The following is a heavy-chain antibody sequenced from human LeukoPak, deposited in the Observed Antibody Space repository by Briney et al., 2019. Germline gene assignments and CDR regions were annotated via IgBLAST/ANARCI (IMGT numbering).Heavy chain of an antibody. CDR1: GGSISSYY. J-gene: IGHJ6*03. D-gene: IGHD3-9*01. CDR3: ARTDPYDILTGYYSGYYYMDV. Sequence: PSETLSLTCTVSGGSISSYYWGWIRQPPGKGLEWIGYIYYSGSTNYNPSLKSRVTISVDTSKNQFSLKLSSVTAADTAVYYCARTDPYDILTGYYSGYYYMDVWGKGTTVTVSS. V-gene: IGHV4-59*08. CDR2: IYYSGST.